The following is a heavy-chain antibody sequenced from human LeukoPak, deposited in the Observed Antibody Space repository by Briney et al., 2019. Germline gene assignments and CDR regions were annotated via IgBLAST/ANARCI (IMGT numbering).Heavy chain of an antibody. V-gene: IGHV3-21*01. D-gene: IGHD6-19*01. Sequence: GGSLRLSCAAPGFTLRRYSMNWLREAGGRGLQGVSSLSCSGDYIFYADSVQGRFTISRDNAKNSLYLQMNSLRAEDTAVYYCTRDGESSGWYSACWGQGTLVTVSS. CDR2: LSCSGDYI. CDR3: TRDGESSGWYSAC. CDR1: GFTLRRYS. J-gene: IGHJ4*02.